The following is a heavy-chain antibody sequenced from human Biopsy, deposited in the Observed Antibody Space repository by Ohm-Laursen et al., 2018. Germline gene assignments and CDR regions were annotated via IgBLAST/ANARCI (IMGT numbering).Heavy chain of an antibody. CDR3: ARHDGNGPFALDS. CDR2: VYHSGTT. CDR1: GGSISNGSNY. V-gene: IGHV4-39*01. J-gene: IGHJ4*02. D-gene: IGHD5-24*01. Sequence: PSQTLSLTCTVSGGSISNGSNYWAWIRQPPGKGLEWIGSVYHSGTTYYSPSLKSRVTISVDTSKNQLSLKVTSVTAADTAAYYCARHDGNGPFALDSWGQGTLVTVSS.